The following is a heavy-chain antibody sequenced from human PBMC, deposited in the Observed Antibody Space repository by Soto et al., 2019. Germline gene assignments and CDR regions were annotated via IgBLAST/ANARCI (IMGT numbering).Heavy chain of an antibody. CDR3: AKGVLSFHYGMEV. CDR1: GFTFNTYP. V-gene: IGHV3-23*01. CDR2: ISSTAGRTS. Sequence: EVQLLQSGGGVVPPGGSLRLACATSGFTFNTYPMTWVRQAPGKGLEWVSSISSTAGRTSSYADSVKGRFAISRDFSDNTVYLPMNYLRVDDTAVYFCAKGVLSFHYGMEVWGQGTTVTVSS. J-gene: IGHJ6*02. D-gene: IGHD3-10*01.